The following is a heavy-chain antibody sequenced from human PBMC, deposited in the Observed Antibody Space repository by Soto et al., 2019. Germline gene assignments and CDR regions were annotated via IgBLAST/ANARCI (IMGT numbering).Heavy chain of an antibody. Sequence: TSETLSLTCTVSGGSISSGGYYWSWIRQHPGKGLEWIGYIYYSGSTYYNPSLKSRVTISVDTSKNQFSLKLSSVTAADTAVYYCARTGERWILGYYFDYWGQGTLVTVS. J-gene: IGHJ4*02. V-gene: IGHV4-31*03. D-gene: IGHD2-2*03. CDR2: IYYSGST. CDR3: ARTGERWILGYYFDY. CDR1: GGSISSGGYY.